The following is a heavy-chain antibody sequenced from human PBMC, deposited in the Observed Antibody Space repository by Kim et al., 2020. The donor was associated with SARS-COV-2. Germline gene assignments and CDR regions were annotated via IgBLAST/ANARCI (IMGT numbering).Heavy chain of an antibody. D-gene: IGHD3-16*01. CDR2: ISGSGGST. CDR1: GFTFSSYA. Sequence: GGSLRLSCAASGFTFSSYAMSWVRQAPGKGLEWVSAISGSGGSTYYADSVKGRFTISRDNSKNTLYLQMNSLRAEDTAVYYCAKAGPTVTRGRGYYYYGMDVWGQGTTVTVSS. J-gene: IGHJ6*02. V-gene: IGHV3-23*01. CDR3: AKAGPTVTRGRGYYYYGMDV.